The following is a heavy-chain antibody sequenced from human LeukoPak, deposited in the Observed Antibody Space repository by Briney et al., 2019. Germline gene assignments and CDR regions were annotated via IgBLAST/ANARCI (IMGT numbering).Heavy chain of an antibody. D-gene: IGHD6-19*01. J-gene: IGHJ4*02. CDR3: ALNARSSGWPNFDY. CDR2: IYPGDSDT. V-gene: IGHV5-51*01. Sequence: GESLKISCKGSGYMFTNYWIGWVRQMPGKGVEWMGIIYPGDSDTRYSLSFQGQVTISADKSISTAYLQWSSLKASDTAMYYCALNARSSGWPNFDYWGQGTLVTVSS. CDR1: GYMFTNYW.